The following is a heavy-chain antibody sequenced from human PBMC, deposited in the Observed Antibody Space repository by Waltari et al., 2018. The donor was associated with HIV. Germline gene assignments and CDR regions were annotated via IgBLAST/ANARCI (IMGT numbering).Heavy chain of an antibody. CDR3: ARVDYGPNPYGMDV. Sequence: QVQLQESGPGLVKPSETLSLTCPVSGGSISSYYWSWIRQPPGKGLEWIGYIYYSGSTNYNPSLKRRVTISVDTSKNQFSLKLSSVTAADTAVYYCARVDYGPNPYGMDVWGQGTTVTVSS. J-gene: IGHJ6*02. CDR1: GGSISSYY. V-gene: IGHV4-59*01. D-gene: IGHD4-17*01. CDR2: IYYSGST.